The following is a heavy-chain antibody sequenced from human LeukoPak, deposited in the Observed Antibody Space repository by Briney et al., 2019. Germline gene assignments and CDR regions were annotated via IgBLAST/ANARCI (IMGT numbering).Heavy chain of an antibody. V-gene: IGHV3-33*01. CDR1: GFTFSSYG. J-gene: IGHJ4*02. D-gene: IGHD6-13*01. CDR2: IWYDGSNK. CDR3: ARDFFAGYSSSWPTDY. Sequence: GGSLRLSCAASGFTFSSYGMHWVRQAPGKGLEWVAVIWYDGSNKYYADSVKGRFTISRDNAKNSLYLQMNSLRAEDTAVYYCARDFFAGYSSSWPTDYWGQGTLVTVSS.